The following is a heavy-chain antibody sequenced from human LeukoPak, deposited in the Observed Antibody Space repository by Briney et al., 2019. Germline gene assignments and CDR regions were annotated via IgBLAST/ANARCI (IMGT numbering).Heavy chain of an antibody. V-gene: IGHV3-48*01. J-gene: IGHJ4*02. Sequence: PGGSLRLSCAASGFSFSSYSMDWVRQAPGKGLEWVSYIRSSSSTIYYADSVKGRFTISRDNAKNSLYLQMASLRAEDTAVYYCARMGIAAVGAYYFDYWGQGTLVTVSS. D-gene: IGHD6-13*01. CDR1: GFSFSSYS. CDR2: IRSSSSTI. CDR3: ARMGIAAVGAYYFDY.